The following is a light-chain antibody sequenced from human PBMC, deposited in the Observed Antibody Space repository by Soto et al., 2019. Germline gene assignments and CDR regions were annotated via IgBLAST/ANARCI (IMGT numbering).Light chain of an antibody. J-gene: IGLJ2*01. CDR3: AACDDSLNAVV. Sequence: QSVLTQPPSVSEAPRQRVTISCSGSSSNIGNNAVNWYQQLPGKAPKLLIYYDDLLPSGGSDRFSGSKSGTSASLAISGLQSEDEADYYCAACDDSLNAVVFGGGTKLTVL. CDR2: YDD. V-gene: IGLV1-36*01. CDR1: SSNIGNNA.